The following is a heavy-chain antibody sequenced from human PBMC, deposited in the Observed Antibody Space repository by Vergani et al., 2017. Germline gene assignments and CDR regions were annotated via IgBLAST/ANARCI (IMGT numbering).Heavy chain of an antibody. CDR3: ARWTIFGVVIIRGGWFDT. CDR1: GYPFTSYY. J-gene: IGHJ5*02. Sequence: QVQLVQSGAAVKKPGASVKVSCKASGYPFTSYYMHWVRQAPGQGLEWMGIINPSGGSTSYAQKFQGRVTMTRDTSTSTVYMELSSLRSEDTAVYYCARWTIFGVVIIRGGWFDTWGQGTLVTVSS. D-gene: IGHD3-3*01. CDR2: INPSGGST. V-gene: IGHV1-46*03.